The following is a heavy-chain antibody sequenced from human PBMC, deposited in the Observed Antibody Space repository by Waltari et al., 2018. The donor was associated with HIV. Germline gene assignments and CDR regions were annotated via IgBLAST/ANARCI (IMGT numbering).Heavy chain of an antibody. CDR3: ARVDRAGTTSGWDVFDN. V-gene: IGHV3-66*01. CDR1: GFTVSSHH. J-gene: IGHJ3*02. CDR2: MYSGGTT. Sequence: EVQLVESGGGLVRPGGSLRLSCAASGFTVSSHHMGWVRQTPGKGLEYVSVMYSGGTTHYADSVNGRFTISRDSSKSALYLQMNTLRAEDTALYYCARVDRAGTTSGWDVFDNWGQGTMVTVSS. D-gene: IGHD1-1*01.